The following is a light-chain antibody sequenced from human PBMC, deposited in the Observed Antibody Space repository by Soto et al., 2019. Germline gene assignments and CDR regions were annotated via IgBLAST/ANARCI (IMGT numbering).Light chain of an antibody. CDR3: QQYGSSSWT. J-gene: IGKJ1*01. CDR1: QSVSSSY. V-gene: IGKV3-20*01. Sequence: EIVLTQSPGTLSSSPGERATLSCRASQSVSSSYFAWYQQKPGQAPRLLIYAASSRATGLPDRFSGSGSGTDFTLTISRLEAEDVAVYYCQQYGSSSWTFGQGTRVEI. CDR2: AAS.